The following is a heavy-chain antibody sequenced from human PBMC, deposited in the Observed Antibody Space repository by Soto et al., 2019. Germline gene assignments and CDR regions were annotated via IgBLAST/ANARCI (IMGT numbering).Heavy chain of an antibody. CDR3: ARERLVVPAANKRSGYYYYGMDV. CDR1: GGTFSSYT. Sequence: ASVKVSCKASGGTFSSYTISWVRQAPGQGLKWMGRIIPIHGIANYAQKFQGRVTITADKSTSTAYMELSSLRSEDTAVYYCARERLVVPAANKRSGYYYYGMDVWGQGTTVTVSS. J-gene: IGHJ6*02. V-gene: IGHV1-69*04. D-gene: IGHD2-2*01. CDR2: IIPIHGIA.